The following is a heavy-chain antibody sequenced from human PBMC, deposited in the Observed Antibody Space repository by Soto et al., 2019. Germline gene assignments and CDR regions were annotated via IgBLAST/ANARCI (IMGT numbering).Heavy chain of an antibody. V-gene: IGHV1-69*13. CDR1: GGTFSSYA. J-gene: IGHJ4*02. CDR3: ASRYSSSWYNDY. Sequence: SVKVSCKASGGTFSSYAISWVRQAPGQGLEWMGGIIPIFGTANYAQKFQGRVTITADESTSTAYMELSSLRSEDTAVYYCASRYSSSWYNDYWGQGTLVTVSS. CDR2: IIPIFGTA. D-gene: IGHD6-13*01.